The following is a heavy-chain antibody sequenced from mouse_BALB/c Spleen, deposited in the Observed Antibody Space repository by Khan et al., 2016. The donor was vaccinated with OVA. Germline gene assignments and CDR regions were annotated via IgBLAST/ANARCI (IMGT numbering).Heavy chain of an antibody. Sequence: VKLEVSGPGLVKPSQSLSLTCTATGYSITSDYAWNWIRQFPGNKLEWMGYISYSGNTKYNPSLKSRISITRDTSKNQFFLQLNSVTTEETAAYYGARIYGGDFDYWGQGTTLTVSS. J-gene: IGHJ2*01. CDR2: ISYSGNT. CDR1: GYSITSDYA. CDR3: ARIYGGDFDY. V-gene: IGHV3-2*02. D-gene: IGHD1-1*01.